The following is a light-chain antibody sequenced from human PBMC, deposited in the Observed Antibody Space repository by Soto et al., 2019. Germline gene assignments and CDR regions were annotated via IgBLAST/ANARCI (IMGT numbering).Light chain of an antibody. CDR2: VAS. Sequence: IPMTQTPPPLSASVGDRVTITCRASQSISSWLAWYQQKPGKAPNLLIYVASSLQSGVPSRFSGSGSGTEFTLTIRSLQPEDFATYYCQQTYRTPWTFGQGTKVDIK. V-gene: IGKV1-39*01. J-gene: IGKJ1*01. CDR1: QSISSW. CDR3: QQTYRTPWT.